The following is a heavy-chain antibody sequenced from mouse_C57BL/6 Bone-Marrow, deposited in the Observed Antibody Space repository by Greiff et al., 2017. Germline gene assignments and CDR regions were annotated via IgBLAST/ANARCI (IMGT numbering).Heavy chain of an antibody. CDR3: SRGGVITRD. J-gene: IGHJ3*01. CDR2: ISPSDSYT. D-gene: IGHD1-1*01. CDR1: GYTFTSYW. Sequence: QVQLQQPGAELVKPGASVKLSCKASGYTFTSYWMPWVKQRPGQGLEWIGEISPSDSYTNYNQKLKGKATLTVYTSSSTAYMQLSSLTSEDSAVEYCSRGGVITRDWGQGTLVTVSA. V-gene: IGHV1-50*01.